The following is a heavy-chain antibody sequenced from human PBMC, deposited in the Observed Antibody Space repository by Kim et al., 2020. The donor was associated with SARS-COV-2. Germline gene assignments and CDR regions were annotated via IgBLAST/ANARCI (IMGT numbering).Heavy chain of an antibody. CDR1: GGTFSSYA. Sequence: SVKVSCKASGGTFSSYAISWVRQAPGQGLEWMGGIIPIFGTANYAQKFQGRVTITADESTSTAYMELSSLRSEDTAVYYCARATPRYSRAGMVYYFDYWGQGTLVTVSS. CDR3: ARATPRYSRAGMVYYFDY. D-gene: IGHD6-13*01. V-gene: IGHV1-69*13. CDR2: IIPIFGTA. J-gene: IGHJ4*02.